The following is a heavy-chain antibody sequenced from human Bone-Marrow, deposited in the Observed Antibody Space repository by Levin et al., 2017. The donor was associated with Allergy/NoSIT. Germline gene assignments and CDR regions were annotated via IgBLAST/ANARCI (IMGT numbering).Heavy chain of an antibody. J-gene: IGHJ4*02. V-gene: IGHV3-7*04. Sequence: GGSLRLSCAASGFAFGTYWMTWVRQAPGEGLEWVASIREDGSEKYYVDSVKGRVTISRDNAENSLYLQMNSLRADDTAVYYCTRGGNIGGRFPYWGQGTLVTVSS. CDR1: GFAFGTYW. CDR3: TRGGNIGGRFPY. D-gene: IGHD3-16*02. CDR2: IREDGSEK.